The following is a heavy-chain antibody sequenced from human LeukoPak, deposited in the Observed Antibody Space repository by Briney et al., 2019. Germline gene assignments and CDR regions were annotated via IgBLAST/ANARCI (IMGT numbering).Heavy chain of an antibody. V-gene: IGHV1-46*01. CDR3: ATARDDYIWGSYRYVSWFDP. D-gene: IGHD3-16*02. J-gene: IGHJ5*02. CDR1: GYTFTSYD. CDR2: INPSGGST. Sequence: ASVKVSCKASGYTFTSYDINWVRQAPGQGLEWMGIINPSGGSTSYAQKFQGRVTMTRDTSTSTVYMELSSLRSEDTAVYYCATARDDYIWGSYRYVSWFDPWGQGTLVTVSS.